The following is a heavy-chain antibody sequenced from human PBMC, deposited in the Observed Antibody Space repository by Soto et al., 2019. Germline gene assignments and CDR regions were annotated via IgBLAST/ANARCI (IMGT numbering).Heavy chain of an antibody. CDR2: ISAYNGNT. Sequence: ASVNVSCKTSAYTFTSYGISWVRRAPGEGLEWMGWISAYNGNTNYAQKLQGRVTMTTDTSTSTAYMELRSLRSDDTAVYYCARVLVYGDSYTIYAFDIWGQRTMGTVSS. CDR1: AYTFTSYG. J-gene: IGHJ3*02. D-gene: IGHD4-17*01. V-gene: IGHV1-18*01. CDR3: ARVLVYGDSYTIYAFDI.